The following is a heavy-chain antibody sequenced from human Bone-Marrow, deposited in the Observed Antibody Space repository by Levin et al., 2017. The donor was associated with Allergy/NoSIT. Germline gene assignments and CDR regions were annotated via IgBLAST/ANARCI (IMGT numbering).Heavy chain of an antibody. J-gene: IGHJ4*02. V-gene: IGHV3-11*01. CDR1: GFTFGDSY. CDR2: ISSESRVI. CDR3: ARGARGGYYVD. Sequence: TGGSLRLSCAASGFTFGDSYMSWIRQAPGKGLEWISYISSESRVISNADSVKGRFTVSRDNAKNSLFLEMHSLTADDTAIYYCARGARGGYYVDWGQGILVTVSS. D-gene: IGHD3-22*01.